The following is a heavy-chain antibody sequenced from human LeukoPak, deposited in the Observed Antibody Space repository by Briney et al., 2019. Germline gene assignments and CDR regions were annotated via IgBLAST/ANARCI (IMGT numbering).Heavy chain of an antibody. CDR3: TRGSYQFVIDV. Sequence: TLCLSCTGSGFTFGDYALSWVRQAPGQGLEWVGFIRSRAYGGTTEYAACVTGRFAISRDASKSMAYMLMTSLKTEDTSVYYCTRGSYQFVIDVCHQRTTITVS. J-gene: IGHJ6*02. CDR1: GFTFGDYA. CDR2: IRSRAYGGTT. V-gene: IGHV3-49*04. D-gene: IGHD2-2*01.